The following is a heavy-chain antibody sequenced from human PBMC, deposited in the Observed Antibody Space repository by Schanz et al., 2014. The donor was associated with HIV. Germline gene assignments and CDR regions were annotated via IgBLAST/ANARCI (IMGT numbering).Heavy chain of an antibody. V-gene: IGHV3-30*03. Sequence: VQLTESGGGLVQPGRSLRLTCAASGFTFKNYGMNWVRQAPGKGLAWVALISYDGSNRYYSDSVKGRFTISRDNSNNTLYLQMNSLTVDDTAVYYCARGRNGMGVWGPGTTVTVS. CDR1: GFTFKNYG. CDR2: ISYDGSNR. CDR3: ARGRNGMGV. J-gene: IGHJ6*02.